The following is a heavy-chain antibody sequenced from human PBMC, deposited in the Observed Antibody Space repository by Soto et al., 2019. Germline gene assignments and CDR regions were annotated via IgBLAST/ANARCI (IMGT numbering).Heavy chain of an antibody. CDR2: IYHSGTT. V-gene: IGHV4-38-2*01. CDR1: RDSISSGYY. Sequence: SETLSRTCAVSRDSISSGYYSASIRRPPGKGLEWIGSIYHSGTTYYNPSLKSRVTISVDTSRNHFSPKLSSVPAADSAVYSCARTDNVGYYSYFGQGTLATVS. CDR3: ARTDNVGYYSY. D-gene: IGHD3-22*01. J-gene: IGHJ4*02.